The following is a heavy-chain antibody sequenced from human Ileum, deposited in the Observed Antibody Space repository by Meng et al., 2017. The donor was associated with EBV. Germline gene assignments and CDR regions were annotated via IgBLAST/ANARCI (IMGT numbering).Heavy chain of an antibody. CDR1: GYTFSNYA. CDR3: ARVERGVKFDK. Sequence: QFQFLQSGAEVKKPGASVKLSCKASGYTFSNYAIHWVRQAPGQRPEWMGWINADNGNTKYSQKFQGRVTITRNTPASTVYMDVRSLRSEDTAVYFCARVERGVKFDKWGQGTLVTVSS. D-gene: IGHD2-21*01. CDR2: INADNGNT. J-gene: IGHJ4*01. V-gene: IGHV1-3*01.